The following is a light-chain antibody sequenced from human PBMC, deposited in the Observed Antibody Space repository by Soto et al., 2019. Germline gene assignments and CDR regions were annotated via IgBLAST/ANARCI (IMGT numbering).Light chain of an antibody. CDR1: SSNIGAGYD. CDR3: QSYDSSFLGV. V-gene: IGLV1-40*01. J-gene: IGLJ1*01. Sequence: QSVLTQPPSVSGAPGQRVPISCTGSSSNIGAGYDVHWYQQLPGTAPKLLIYGNSNRPSGVPDRFSGSKSGTSASLAITGLQAEDEADYYCQSYDSSFLGVFGTGTKVTVL. CDR2: GNS.